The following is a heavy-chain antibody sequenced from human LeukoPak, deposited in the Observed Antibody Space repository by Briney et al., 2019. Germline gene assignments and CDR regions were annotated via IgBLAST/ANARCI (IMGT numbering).Heavy chain of an antibody. J-gene: IGHJ5*02. V-gene: IGHV4-39*01. CDR3: ARSGQKPLDP. CDR1: GGSISSSSYY. Sequence: SETLSLTCTVSGGSISSSSYYWGWIRQPPGKGLEWIGSIYYSGSTYYNPSLKSRVTISVDTSKNQFSLKLSSVTAADTAVYYCARSGQKPLDPWGQGTLVTVSS. CDR2: IYYSGST.